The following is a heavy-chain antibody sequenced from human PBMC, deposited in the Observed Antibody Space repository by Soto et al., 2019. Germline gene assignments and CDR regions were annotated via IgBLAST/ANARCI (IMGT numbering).Heavy chain of an antibody. Sequence: LQESGPGLVKPSETLSLTCSISGGSINGNNYSLGWIRQPPGRGLEWIGNTYSSGGAYYDPSFKSPSSTSVNTSSCQVFLKLTSVTAADTAIYYCARTRGSAVYFYFYGLDVWGHGTTVTVYS. CDR3: ARTRGSAVYFYFYGLDV. CDR2: TYSSGGA. CDR1: GGSINGNNYS. V-gene: IGHV4-39*07. D-gene: IGHD3-10*01. J-gene: IGHJ6*02.